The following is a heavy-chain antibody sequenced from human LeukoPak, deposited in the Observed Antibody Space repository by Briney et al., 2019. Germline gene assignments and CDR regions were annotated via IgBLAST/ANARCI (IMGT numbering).Heavy chain of an antibody. CDR1: GGTFGSYA. V-gene: IGHV1-69*05. CDR3: AREALNPSYYDFWSGYPFDY. CDR2: IIPIFGTA. J-gene: IGHJ4*02. Sequence: SVKVSCKASGGTFGSYAISWVRQAPGQGLEWMGRIIPIFGTANYAQKFQGRVTITTDESTSTAYMELSSLRSEDTAVYYCAREALNPSYYDFWSGYPFDYWGQGTLVTVSS. D-gene: IGHD3-3*01.